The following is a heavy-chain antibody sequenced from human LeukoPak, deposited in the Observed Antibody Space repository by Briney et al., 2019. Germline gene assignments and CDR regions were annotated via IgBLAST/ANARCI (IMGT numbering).Heavy chain of an antibody. CDR3: ARDSVGGSYYGTDY. V-gene: IGHV3-48*03. CDR2: ISSSGSTI. Sequence: PGGSLRLSCAASGFTFSSYEMNWVRQAPGKGLEWVSYISSSGSTIYYADSVKGRFTISRDNAKNSLYLQMNSLRAEDTAVYYCARDSVGGSYYGTDYCGQGTLVTVSS. D-gene: IGHD1-26*01. J-gene: IGHJ4*02. CDR1: GFTFSSYE.